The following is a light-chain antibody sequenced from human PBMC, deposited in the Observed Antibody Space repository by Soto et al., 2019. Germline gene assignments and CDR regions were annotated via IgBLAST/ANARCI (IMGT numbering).Light chain of an antibody. J-gene: IGKJ1*01. CDR2: GGS. CDR1: QSVGSRW. V-gene: IGKV3-20*01. Sequence: EIVLTQSPGTASLSPGERATLSCRASQSVGSRWLAWYQQKPGQAPRVLIYGGSNRATGIPDRFSGSGSGTDFTLTISRLEPEDFAVYYCQQYYSSRTFGQGTKVEMK. CDR3: QQYYSSRT.